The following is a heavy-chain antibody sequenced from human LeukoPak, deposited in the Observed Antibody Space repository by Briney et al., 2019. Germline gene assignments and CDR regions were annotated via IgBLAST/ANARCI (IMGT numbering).Heavy chain of an antibody. CDR1: GYTFTSYD. CDR2: MNPNSGNT. Sequence: ASVKVSCKASGYTFTSYDINWVRQATGQGLEWMGWMNPNSGNTGYAQKFQGRVTMTRDTSISTAYMELSRLRSDDTAVYYCAREQVGAPGRWGQGTLVTVSS. CDR3: AREQVGAPGR. V-gene: IGHV1-8*02. D-gene: IGHD1-26*01. J-gene: IGHJ4*02.